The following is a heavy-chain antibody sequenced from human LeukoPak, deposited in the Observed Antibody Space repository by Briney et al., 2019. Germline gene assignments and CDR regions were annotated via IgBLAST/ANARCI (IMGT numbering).Heavy chain of an antibody. J-gene: IGHJ4*02. CDR1: GFTFSSYE. CDR3: ARDFVGAFDY. V-gene: IGHV3-48*03. D-gene: IGHD1-26*01. CDR2: ISSSGSTI. Sequence: GGSLRLSCAASGFTFSSYEMNWVRQAPGKGLEWVSYISSSGSTIYYADSVKGRFTISRDNAKNSLYLQMYSLRAEDTAVYYCARDFVGAFDYWGQGTLVAVSS.